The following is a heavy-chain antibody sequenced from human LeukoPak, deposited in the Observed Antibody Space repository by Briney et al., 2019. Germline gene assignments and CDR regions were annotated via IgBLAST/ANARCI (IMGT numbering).Heavy chain of an antibody. CDR1: GFTFSSYA. D-gene: IGHD6-19*01. V-gene: IGHV3-23*01. Sequence: PGGSLRLSCAASGFTFSSYAMSWVRQAPGKGLEWVSAISGSGRSTYYADSVKGRFTFSRDNSKTTLYLQMNSLRVEDTAVYFCASDPGVAAIDYWGQGTLVTVSS. CDR2: ISGSGRST. CDR3: ASDPGVAAIDY. J-gene: IGHJ4*02.